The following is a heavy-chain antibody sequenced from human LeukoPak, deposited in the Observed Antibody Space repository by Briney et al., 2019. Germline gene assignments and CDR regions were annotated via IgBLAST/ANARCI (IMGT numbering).Heavy chain of an antibody. CDR3: AKDVGGRLGP. CDR1: GFTLSGAA. V-gene: IGHV3-23*01. D-gene: IGHD1-26*01. CDR2: ITRPGSST. Sequence: GGSLRLSCSASGFTLSGAASTWVRQAPGKGLEWVSTITRPGSSTYYSDSVKGRFTISRDSARNTLFLQMNGLRLDDSAIYYCAKDVGGRLGPWGQGALVTISS. J-gene: IGHJ5*02.